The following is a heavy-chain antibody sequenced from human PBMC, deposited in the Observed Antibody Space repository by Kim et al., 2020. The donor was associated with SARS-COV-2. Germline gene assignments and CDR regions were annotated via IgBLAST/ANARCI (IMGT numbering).Heavy chain of an antibody. CDR2: INSDGSST. V-gene: IGHV3-74*01. D-gene: IGHD2-15*01. CDR1: GFTFSSYW. Sequence: GGSLRLSCAASGFTFSSYWMHWVRQAPGKGLVWVSRINSDGSSTSYADSVKGRFTISRDNAKNTLYLQMNSLRAEDTAVYYCARGDCSGGSCYSPSYYGMEGWGQGTTVTVS. CDR3: ARGDCSGGSCYSPSYYGMEG. J-gene: IGHJ6*02.